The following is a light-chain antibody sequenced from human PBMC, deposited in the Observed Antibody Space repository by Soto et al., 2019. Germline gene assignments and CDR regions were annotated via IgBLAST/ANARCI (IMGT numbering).Light chain of an antibody. J-gene: IGLJ1*01. V-gene: IGLV2-8*01. CDR3: TSYGGNNNFV. CDR2: DVS. CDR1: SSDVGYYKY. Sequence: QSALTQPPSASGSPGQSVTISGTGSSSDVGYYKYVSWYQQYPGKAPRVLIYDVSQRPSGVPDRFSGSKSGNTASLTISGLQPEDEADYYFTSYGGNNNFVFGSGTKVTVL.